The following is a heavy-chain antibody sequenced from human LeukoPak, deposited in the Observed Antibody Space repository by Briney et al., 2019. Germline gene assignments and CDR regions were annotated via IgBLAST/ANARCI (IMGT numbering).Heavy chain of an antibody. D-gene: IGHD1-7*01. CDR1: GYTFTDYY. CDR2: VDPEDGET. J-gene: IGHJ4*02. V-gene: IGHV1-69-2*01. CDR3: ALQLELSFPLVY. Sequence: ASVKISCKVSGYTFTDYYMHWVQQAPGKGLEWMGLVDPEDGETIYAEKFQGRVTITADTSTDTAYMELSSLRSEDTAVYYRALQLELSFPLVYWGQGTLVTVSS.